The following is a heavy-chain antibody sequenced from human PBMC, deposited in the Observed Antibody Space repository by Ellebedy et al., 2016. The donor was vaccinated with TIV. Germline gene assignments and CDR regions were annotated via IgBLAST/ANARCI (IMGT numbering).Heavy chain of an antibody. J-gene: IGHJ4*02. CDR2: ISAYNGNT. Sequence: ASVKVSCKASGYTFTSFGVTWVRQAPGQGLEWMGWISAYNGNTNYVQKLQGRVTLTTDTSLNTAYMEFRSLRSDDTAVYYCARVGPVYDDTSGYVHYWGQGTLVTVSS. CDR1: GYTFTSFG. D-gene: IGHD3-22*01. CDR3: ARVGPVYDDTSGYVHY. V-gene: IGHV1-18*04.